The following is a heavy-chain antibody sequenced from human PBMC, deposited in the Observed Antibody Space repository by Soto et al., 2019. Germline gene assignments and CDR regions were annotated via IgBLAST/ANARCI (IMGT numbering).Heavy chain of an antibody. J-gene: IGHJ4*02. V-gene: IGHV1-69*01. CDR2: IIPIFGTT. CDR1: GGTFSNYP. Sequence: VQLVQSGAEVKKPGSSVKVSCKASGGTFSNYPFIWVRQAPGQGLDWMGGIIPIFGTTDYGQRFQGRVTITADASTNTAYMELSSLRSADTAVYYCARGLYCGGGCYSHFDYWGQGNLVTVSS. CDR3: ARGLYCGGGCYSHFDY. D-gene: IGHD2-21*02.